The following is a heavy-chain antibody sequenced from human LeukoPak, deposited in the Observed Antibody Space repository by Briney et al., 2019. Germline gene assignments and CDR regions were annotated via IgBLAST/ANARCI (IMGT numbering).Heavy chain of an antibody. CDR2: MNPNSGNT. J-gene: IGHJ5*02. CDR1: GYTFTSYD. Sequence: ASVKVSCKASGYTFTSYDINWVRQATGQGLEWMGWMNPNSGNTGYAQKLQGRVTMTTNTSTSTAYMELRSLRSDDTAVYYCARSLNWFDPWGQGTLVTVSS. CDR3: ARSLNWFDP. V-gene: IGHV1-8*02.